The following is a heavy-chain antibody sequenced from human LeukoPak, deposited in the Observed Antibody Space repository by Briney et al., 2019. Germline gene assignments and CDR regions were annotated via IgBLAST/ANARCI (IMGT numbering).Heavy chain of an antibody. V-gene: IGHV3-23*01. CDR1: GFTFSNYA. Sequence: PGGSLRLSCAASGFTFSNYAMNWVRQAPGKGLEWVSSISRSGGSTFYADSVKGRFTISRDNSKNTLYLQMNSLRAEDTAVYYCAKAPRFGDHATEYYYYHMDVWGKGTTVTVSS. CDR2: ISRSGGST. J-gene: IGHJ6*03. D-gene: IGHD3-3*01. CDR3: AKAPRFGDHATEYYYYHMDV.